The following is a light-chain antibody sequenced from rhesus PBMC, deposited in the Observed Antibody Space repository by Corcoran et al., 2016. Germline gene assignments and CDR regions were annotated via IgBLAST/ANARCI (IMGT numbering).Light chain of an antibody. CDR3: QQHNCHPFT. V-gene: IGKV1-33*02. J-gene: IGKJ3*01. CDR1: QGISNW. Sequence: DIQMTQSPSSLYASVEDRVTITCQASQGISNWLAWYQQKPGKAPKLLIYAASSLQSGVPSRFSGWGSGTVFTLTIRSLQPAAFATYYWQQHNCHPFTFGPVTKLDI. CDR2: AAS.